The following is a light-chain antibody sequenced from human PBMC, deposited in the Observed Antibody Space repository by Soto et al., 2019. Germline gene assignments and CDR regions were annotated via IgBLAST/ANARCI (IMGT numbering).Light chain of an antibody. CDR3: QSSDSSLSRV. Sequence: QSVLTQPPSVSGAPGQRVTISCTGSSSNFGTTFDVQWYQQLPGTAPKLLIYGNTNRPSGVPDRFSASKSGTSASLAITGLQADEEADYYCQSSDSSLSRVFGTGTKLTVL. CDR1: SSNFGTTFD. J-gene: IGLJ1*01. V-gene: IGLV1-40*01. CDR2: GNT.